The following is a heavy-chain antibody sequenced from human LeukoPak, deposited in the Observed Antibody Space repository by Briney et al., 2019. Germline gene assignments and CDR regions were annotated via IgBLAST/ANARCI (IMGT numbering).Heavy chain of an antibody. D-gene: IGHD2-8*02. CDR1: GFTFSTNF. V-gene: IGHV3-53*01. CDR3: ARGYCTGTNCLVDY. Sequence: GGSLRLSCAASGFTFSTNFWNWVRQAPGKGLEWIAFMYSGGSTYYADSVKGRFTISRDDSKNTVCLQMNSLRADDTAMYYCARGYCTGTNCLVDYWGQGTLVTVSS. J-gene: IGHJ4*02. CDR2: MYSGGST.